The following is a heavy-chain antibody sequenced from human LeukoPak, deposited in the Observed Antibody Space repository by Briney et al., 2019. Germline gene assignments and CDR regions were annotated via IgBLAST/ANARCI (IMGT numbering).Heavy chain of an antibody. J-gene: IGHJ3*02. D-gene: IGHD3-22*01. Sequence: PSETLSLTCTVSGGSISSTSYYWGWIRQPPGKGLEWIGYIYYSGSTNYNPSLKSRVTISVDTSKNQFSLKLSSVTAADTAVYYCARDLLYDSPIDAFDIWGQGTMVTVSS. V-gene: IGHV4-61*01. CDR1: GGSISSTSYY. CDR2: IYYSGST. CDR3: ARDLLYDSPIDAFDI.